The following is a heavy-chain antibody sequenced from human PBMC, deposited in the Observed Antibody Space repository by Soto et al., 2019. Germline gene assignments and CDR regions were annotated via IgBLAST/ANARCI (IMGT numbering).Heavy chain of an antibody. CDR3: ARSPTSYNYVWGNSTY. V-gene: IGHV4-34*01. CDR2: VNLSGNT. Sequence: SETLSLTCAIYGASFSPYHWSWIRQSPGKGLEWIGEVNLSGNTYYNPSFKTRVTMSVDASKNQFSLKMGSLTAADTAIYYCARSPTSYNYVWGNSTYWGQGALVTVSS. CDR1: GASFSPYH. J-gene: IGHJ4*02. D-gene: IGHD3-16*01.